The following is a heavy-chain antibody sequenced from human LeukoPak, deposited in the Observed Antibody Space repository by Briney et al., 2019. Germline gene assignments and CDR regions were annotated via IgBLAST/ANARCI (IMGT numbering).Heavy chain of an antibody. Sequence: GGALRLSWAASGFTFSRYGMRWVGQAPGKGLEGVAVISYDGSKKYYADSVKGRFTFCRDNSRNTLYLQMNSLRAEDTAVYYCAKDQVVTAIRPAAFDIWGQGTMVTVSS. V-gene: IGHV3-30*18. CDR2: ISYDGSKK. J-gene: IGHJ3*02. CDR3: AKDQVVTAIRPAAFDI. CDR1: GFTFSRYG. D-gene: IGHD2-21*02.